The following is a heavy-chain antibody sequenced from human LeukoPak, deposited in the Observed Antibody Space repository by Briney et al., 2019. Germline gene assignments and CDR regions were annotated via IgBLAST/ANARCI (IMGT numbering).Heavy chain of an antibody. V-gene: IGHV3-23*01. D-gene: IGHD1-14*01. CDR1: GFTFSSFA. Sequence: GGSLRLSCAASGFTFSSFAMSWVRQAPGEGLEWVSGISGRGAGTYYADSVKGRFTISRDNSKNTLCLQMNSLRAEDTAVYYCAKAGTGDWSLDLWGRGTLVTVSS. CDR3: AKAGTGDWSLDL. CDR2: ISGRGAGT. J-gene: IGHJ2*01.